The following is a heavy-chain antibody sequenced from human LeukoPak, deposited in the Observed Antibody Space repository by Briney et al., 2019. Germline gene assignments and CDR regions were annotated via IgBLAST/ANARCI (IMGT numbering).Heavy chain of an antibody. CDR1: GFTFSSYG. Sequence: PGRSLRLSCAASGFTFSSYGMHWVRQAPGKGLEWVAVIWYDGSNKYYADSVKGRFTISRDNSKNTLYLQMNSLRAEDTAVYYCAKVAVARTILDYWGQGTLVTVSS. CDR2: IWYDGSNK. CDR3: AKVAVARTILDY. J-gene: IGHJ4*02. V-gene: IGHV3-33*06. D-gene: IGHD6-19*01.